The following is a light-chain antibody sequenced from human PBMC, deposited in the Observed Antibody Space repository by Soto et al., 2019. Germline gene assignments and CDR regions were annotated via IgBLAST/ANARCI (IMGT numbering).Light chain of an antibody. CDR1: QSVSSN. V-gene: IGKV3-15*01. J-gene: IGKJ1*01. CDR3: QQYNNWLRT. CDR2: GAS. Sequence: EIVMTQSPATLSVSPGERATLSCRASQSVSSNLAWYQQKPGQAPRLLIYGASTRATGIPARFSGSGSGAEFTLTISSMQSEDFALYSCQQYNNWLRTFGQGTKVDIK.